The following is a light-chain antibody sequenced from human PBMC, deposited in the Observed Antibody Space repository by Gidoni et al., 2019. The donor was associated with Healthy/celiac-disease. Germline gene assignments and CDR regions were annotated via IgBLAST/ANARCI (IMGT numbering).Light chain of an antibody. CDR3: SSYTSSSTPLYV. J-gene: IGLJ1*01. V-gene: IGLV2-14*01. CDR2: EVS. CDR1: SSDIGGYNY. Sequence: QSALTQPASVSGSPGQSITISCTGTSSDIGGYNYVSWYQQHPGKAPKLMIYEVSNRPSGVPDRFSGSKFGNTASLTISGLQAEDEADYYCSSYTSSSTPLYVFGTGTKVTVL.